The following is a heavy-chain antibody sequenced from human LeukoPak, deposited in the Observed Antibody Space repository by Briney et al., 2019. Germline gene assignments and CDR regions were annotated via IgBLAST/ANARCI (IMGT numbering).Heavy chain of an antibody. V-gene: IGHV1-69*05. CDR2: IIPIFGTA. Sequence: SVKVSCKASGGTFSSYAISWVRQAPGQGLEWMGGIIPIFGTANYAQKFQGRVTITTDESASTAYMELSSLRSEDTAVYYCARAAHDFWSGYPSHYYYYMDVWGKGTTVTVSS. CDR3: ARAAHDFWSGYPSHYYYYMDV. D-gene: IGHD3-3*01. CDR1: GGTFSSYA. J-gene: IGHJ6*03.